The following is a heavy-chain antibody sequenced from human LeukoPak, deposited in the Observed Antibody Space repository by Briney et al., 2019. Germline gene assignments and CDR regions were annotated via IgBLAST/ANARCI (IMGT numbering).Heavy chain of an antibody. CDR2: IIPIFGIA. CDR1: GGTFSSYA. CDR3: ARGKDYGDSDAFDI. D-gene: IGHD4-17*01. Sequence: ASVKVSCKASGGTFSSYAISWVRQAPGQGLEWMGRIIPIFGIANYAQKFQGRVTITADKSTSTAYMELSSLRSEDTAVYYCARGKDYGDSDAFDIWGQGTMVTVSS. J-gene: IGHJ3*02. V-gene: IGHV1-69*04.